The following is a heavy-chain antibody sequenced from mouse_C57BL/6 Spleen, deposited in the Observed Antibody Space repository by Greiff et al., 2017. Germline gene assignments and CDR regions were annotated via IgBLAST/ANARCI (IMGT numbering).Heavy chain of an antibody. CDR2: IHPSDSDT. CDR3: YYYGSSNYAMDY. Sequence: VQLQQSGAELVQPGASVKVSCKASGYTFTSYWMHWVKQRPGQGLEWIGRIHPSDSDTNYNQKFKGKATLTVDKSSSTAYMQLSSLTSEDSAVYYCYYYGSSNYAMDYWGQGTSVTVSS. V-gene: IGHV1-74*01. J-gene: IGHJ4*01. D-gene: IGHD1-1*01. CDR1: GYTFTSYW.